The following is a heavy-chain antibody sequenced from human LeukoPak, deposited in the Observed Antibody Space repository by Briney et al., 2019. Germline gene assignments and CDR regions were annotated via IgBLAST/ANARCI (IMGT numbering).Heavy chain of an antibody. J-gene: IGHJ6*02. D-gene: IGHD6-13*01. Sequence: GGSLRLSCAASGSTFSNYAMSWVRQAPGKGLEWVSAISGGGGTTYFADSVKGRFTISRDNSKNTLYLQMNSLRAEDTAVYYCAKDGSEYSSSWSYYYYGMDVWGQGTTVTVSS. CDR1: GSTFSNYA. CDR2: ISGGGGTT. V-gene: IGHV3-23*01. CDR3: AKDGSEYSSSWSYYYYGMDV.